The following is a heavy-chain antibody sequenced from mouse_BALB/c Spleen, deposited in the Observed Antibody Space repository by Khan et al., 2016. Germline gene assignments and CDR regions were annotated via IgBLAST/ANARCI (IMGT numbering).Heavy chain of an antibody. CDR2: ICAGGST. CDR3: GRDDQDFDAWFAS. CDR1: GFSLTNSG. V-gene: IGHV2-9*02. Sequence: QVQLQESGPGLVAPSQCLSITCTVSGFSLTNSGVHWVRQPPRKGLDWLGVICAGGSTDYNSALMSRLSITSATTQNQVFLKMNSLQADDTAMYYCGRDDQDFDAWFASWGQGTLVTVSA. J-gene: IGHJ3*01.